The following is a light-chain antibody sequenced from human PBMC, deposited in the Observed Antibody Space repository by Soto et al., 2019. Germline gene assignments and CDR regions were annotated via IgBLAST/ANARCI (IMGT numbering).Light chain of an antibody. CDR2: GAS. Sequence: ETVMTQSPDTLSVSPGERATLSCRASQNIRTNLAWYKQKPGQAPRLLIYGASTRATGIPDRFSGSGSGTEFTLTISSLQSEDSAVYYCQQYNIWPPLTFGGGTKVEIK. CDR3: QQYNIWPPLT. V-gene: IGKV3-15*01. CDR1: QNIRTN. J-gene: IGKJ4*01.